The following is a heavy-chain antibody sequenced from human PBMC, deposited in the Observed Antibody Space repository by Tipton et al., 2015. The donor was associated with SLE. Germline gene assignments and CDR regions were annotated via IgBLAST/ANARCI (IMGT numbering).Heavy chain of an antibody. V-gene: IGHV4-34*01. D-gene: IGHD1-26*01. J-gene: IGHJ6*02. CDR1: GGSISRHY. CDR3: ARRGRVAAPFYGMDV. Sequence: TLSLTCTVSGGSISRHYWSWIRQSPGKGLEWIGEIHYRGSTNYNPSLNSRCTISLDTPKNQFYLKLSSVTAADTAVYYCARRGRVAAPFYGMDVWSQGTTVTVSS. CDR2: IHYRGST.